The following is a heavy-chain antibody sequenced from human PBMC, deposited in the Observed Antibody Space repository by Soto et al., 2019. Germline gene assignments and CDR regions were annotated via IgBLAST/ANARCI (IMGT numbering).Heavy chain of an antibody. V-gene: IGHV1-2*04. D-gene: IGHD3-3*01. J-gene: IGHJ6*02. CDR2: INPNSGGT. CDR3: ARGDLRITIFGVVTQYYYGMDV. CDR1: GYTFTGYY. Sequence: ASVKVSCKASGYTFTGYYMHWVRQAPGQGLEWMGWINPNSGGTNYAQKFQGWVTMTRDTSISTAYMELSRLRSDDTAVYYCARGDLRITIFGVVTQYYYGMDVWGQGTTVTVS.